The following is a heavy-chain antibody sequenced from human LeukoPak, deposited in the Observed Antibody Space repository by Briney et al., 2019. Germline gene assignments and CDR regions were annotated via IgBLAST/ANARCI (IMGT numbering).Heavy chain of an antibody. CDR1: GFTFDDYA. CDR2: IRGDGGST. CDR3: AKDTPRGYYDSSGLYFQH. D-gene: IGHD3-22*01. Sequence: GGSLRLSCAASGFTFDDYAMHWVRQAPGKGLEWVSLIRGDGGSTYYADSVKGRFTISRDNSKNSLYLQMNSLRTEDTALYYCAKDTPRGYYDSSGLYFQHWGQGTLVTVSS. V-gene: IGHV3-43*02. J-gene: IGHJ1*01.